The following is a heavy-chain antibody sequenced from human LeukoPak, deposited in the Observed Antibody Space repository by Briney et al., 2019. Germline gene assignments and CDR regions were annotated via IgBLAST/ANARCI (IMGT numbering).Heavy chain of an antibody. CDR3: ARDSGDPSKNDFDY. V-gene: IGHV1-2*02. Sequence: ASVNVSCKASGYTFTGCSMHWVRQAPGQGLEWMGWINPDSGGAIYSQKFQGRVTMTRDASISTAYMELSGLRSDDTAVYYCARDSGDPSKNDFDYWGQGTLVTVSS. J-gene: IGHJ4*02. CDR1: GYTFTGCS. D-gene: IGHD3-10*01. CDR2: INPDSGGA.